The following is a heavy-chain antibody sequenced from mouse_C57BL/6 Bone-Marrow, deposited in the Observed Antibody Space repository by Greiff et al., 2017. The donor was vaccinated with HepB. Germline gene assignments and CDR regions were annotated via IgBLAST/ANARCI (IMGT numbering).Heavy chain of an antibody. CDR1: GYTFTSYG. CDR2: IYPRSGNT. Sequence: VQLQQSGAELARPGASVKLSCKASGYTFTSYGISWVKQRTGQGLEWIGEIYPRSGNTYSNEKFKGKATLTADKSSSTAYMELRSLPSEDSAVYFCARGGYGSRPYYYAMDYWGQGTSVTASS. J-gene: IGHJ4*01. CDR3: ARGGYGSRPYYYAMDY. V-gene: IGHV1-81*01. D-gene: IGHD1-1*01.